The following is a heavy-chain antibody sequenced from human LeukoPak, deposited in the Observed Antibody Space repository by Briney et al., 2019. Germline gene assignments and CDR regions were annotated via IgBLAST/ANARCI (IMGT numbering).Heavy chain of an antibody. D-gene: IGHD3-16*01. Sequence: ASVKVSCKASGYTFTGYYMHWVRQAPGQGLEWMGWINPNSGGTNYAQKFQGRVTMTRDTSISTAYMELGRLRSDDTAVYYCARTYYDYVWGSYGFDYWGQGTLVTVSS. CDR1: GYTFTGYY. CDR2: INPNSGGT. CDR3: ARTYYDYVWGSYGFDY. J-gene: IGHJ4*02. V-gene: IGHV1-2*02.